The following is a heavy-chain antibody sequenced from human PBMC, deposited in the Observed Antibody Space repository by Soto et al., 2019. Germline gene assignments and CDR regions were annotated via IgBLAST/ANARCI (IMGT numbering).Heavy chain of an antibody. CDR2: IYYSGST. D-gene: IGHD2-15*01. Sequence: QLQLQESGPGLVKPSETLSLTCTVSGGSISSSSYYWGWIRQPPGKGLEWIGSIYYSGSTYYNPSLKSRVTISVGTSKNQFSLKLSSVTAADTAVYYCARHIYCSGGSCYPEYFDYWGQGTLVTVSS. V-gene: IGHV4-39*01. J-gene: IGHJ4*02. CDR3: ARHIYCSGGSCYPEYFDY. CDR1: GGSISSSSYY.